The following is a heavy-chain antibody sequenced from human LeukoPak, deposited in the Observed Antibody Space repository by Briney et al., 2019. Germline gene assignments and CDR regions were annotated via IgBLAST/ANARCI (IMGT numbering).Heavy chain of an antibody. D-gene: IGHD2-15*01. CDR2: IYYSGST. J-gene: IGHJ3*02. CDR3: ARSGGKYCSGGSCYPDDAFDI. Sequence: PAETLSLTCTVSGGSISSSSYYWGWIRQPPGKGLEWIGSIYYSGSTYYNPSLKSRVTISVDTSKNQFSLKLSSVTAADTAVYYCARSGGKYCSGGSCYPDDAFDIWGQGTMVTVSS. V-gene: IGHV4-39*01. CDR1: GGSISSSSYY.